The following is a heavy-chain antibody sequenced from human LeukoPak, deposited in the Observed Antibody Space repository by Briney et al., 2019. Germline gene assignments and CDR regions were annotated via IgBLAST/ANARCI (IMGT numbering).Heavy chain of an antibody. CDR3: AAMIGYFGY. J-gene: IGHJ4*02. CDR1: GGSLRSGNYY. V-gene: IGHV4-61*02. CDR2: MYTSGST. D-gene: IGHD3-22*01. Sequence: SETLSLTCAVSGGSLRSGNYYWSWIRQPAGKRLEWIARMYTSGSTNCNPSFKSRVHISAKTSKNQYSMKLTSVTAADTAVYYCAAMIGYFGYWGQGILVTVSS.